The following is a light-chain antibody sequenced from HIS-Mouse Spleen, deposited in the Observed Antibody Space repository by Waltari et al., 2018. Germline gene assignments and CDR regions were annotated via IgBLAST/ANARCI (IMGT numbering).Light chain of an antibody. V-gene: IGKV3-11*01. J-gene: IGKJ2*01. Sequence: EIVLTQSPATRSLSPGESATLPCRASQSVSSYLAWYQQKPGQAPRLLIYDASNRATGIPARFSGSGSGTDFTLTISSLEPEDFAVYYCQQRSNWPPEDTFGQGTKLEIK. CDR2: DAS. CDR3: QQRSNWPPEDT. CDR1: QSVSSY.